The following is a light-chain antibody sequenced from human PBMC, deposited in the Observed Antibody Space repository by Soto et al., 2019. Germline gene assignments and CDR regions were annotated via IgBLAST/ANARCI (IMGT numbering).Light chain of an antibody. CDR1: SSDVGGYNY. V-gene: IGLV2-14*01. Sequence: QSALTQPASVSGSPGQSITISCTGTSSDVGGYNYVSWYQQHPGKAPKLMISEVSNRPSGVSNRFSGPKSGNTASLTISGLQAEDEADYYCSSYTSSTTYVFGTGTKLTVL. CDR3: SSYTSSTTYV. J-gene: IGLJ1*01. CDR2: EVS.